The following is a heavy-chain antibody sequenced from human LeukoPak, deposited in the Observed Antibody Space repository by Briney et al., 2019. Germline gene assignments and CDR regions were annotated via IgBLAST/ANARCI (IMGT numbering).Heavy chain of an antibody. D-gene: IGHD6-6*01. CDR3: ARLSSSSGFY. J-gene: IGHJ4*02. CDR1: GASISTYY. V-gene: IGHV4-59*08. Sequence: SETLSLTCTVSGASISTYYWSWIRQPPGKGLEWIGYIYYSGSTDYNPSLKSRVTISVDTSKNQFSLKLSSVTAADTAVYYCARLSSSSGFYWGQGTLVTVSS. CDR2: IYYSGST.